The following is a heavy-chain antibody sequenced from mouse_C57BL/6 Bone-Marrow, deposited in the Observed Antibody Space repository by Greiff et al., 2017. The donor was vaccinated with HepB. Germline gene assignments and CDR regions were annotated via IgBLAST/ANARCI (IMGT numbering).Heavy chain of an antibody. CDR2: IDPSDSYT. V-gene: IGHV1-59*01. D-gene: IGHD4-1*01. J-gene: IGHJ2*01. CDR3: ARWGNWGYYFDY. CDR1: GYTFTSYW. Sequence: QVQLQQPGAELVRPGTSVKLSCKASGYTFTSYWMHWVKQRPGQGLEWIGVIDPSDSYTNYNQKFKGKATLTVDTSSSTAYMQLSSLTSEDSAVYYCARWGNWGYYFDYWGQGTTLTVSS.